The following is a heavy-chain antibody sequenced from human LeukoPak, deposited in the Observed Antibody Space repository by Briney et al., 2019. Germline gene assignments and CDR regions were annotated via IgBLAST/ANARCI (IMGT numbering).Heavy chain of an antibody. J-gene: IGHJ4*01. CDR3: ASNLRDTAMVTPNFDY. CDR2: INPNSGGT. D-gene: IGHD5-18*01. CDR1: GYSFIGYY. V-gene: IGHV1-2*02. Sequence: ASVKVSCKASGYSFIGYYMYWVRQAPGQGLEWMGWINPNSGGTNYAQKFQGRVTMTKDTSISTAYMELSSLRSDDTAVYYCASNLRDTAMVTPNFDYWGQGTLVTVSS.